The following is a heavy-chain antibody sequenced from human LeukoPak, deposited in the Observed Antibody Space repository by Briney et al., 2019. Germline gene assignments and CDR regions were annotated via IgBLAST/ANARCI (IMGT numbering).Heavy chain of an antibody. CDR1: VYTFTSYW. V-gene: IGHV5-51*01. J-gene: IGHJ6*04. D-gene: IGHD3-10*01. CDR2: NFPRESDA. Sequence: GESLTISCKSSVYTFTSYWIGWVRHTPGKGLECMGINFPRESDARYSPSFQGQVTISADKSTSTAYLHWGSLKASDSARYDCVRSLPGNLLRGYVMDVWGGGTTVTVPA. CDR3: VRSLPGNLLRGYVMDV.